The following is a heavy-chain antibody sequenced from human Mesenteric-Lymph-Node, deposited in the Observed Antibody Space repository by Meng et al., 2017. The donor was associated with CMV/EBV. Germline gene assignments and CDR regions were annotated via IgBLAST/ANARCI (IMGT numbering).Heavy chain of an antibody. CDR3: ASATKYYDFWSGYYTDNWFDP. CDR2: IYYSGST. Sequence: ETLSLTCTVSGGSISSSSYYWGWIRQPPGKGLAWIGSIYYSGSTYYNPSLKSRVTISVDTSKNQFSLKLSSVTAADTAVYYCASATKYYDFWSGYYTDNWFDPWGQGTLVTVSS. V-gene: IGHV4-39*07. J-gene: IGHJ5*02. D-gene: IGHD3-3*01. CDR1: GGSISSSSYY.